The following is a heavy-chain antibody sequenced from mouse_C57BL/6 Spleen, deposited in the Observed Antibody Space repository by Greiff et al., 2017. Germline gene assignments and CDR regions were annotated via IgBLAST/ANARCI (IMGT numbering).Heavy chain of an antibody. Sequence: EVQVVESGGGLVKPGGSLKLSCAASGFTFSSYAMSWVRQTPEKRLEWVATISDGGSYTDYPDKVKGRFTISRDNAKNNLYLQMSHLKSEDTAMYYFGRGGSRKEYYAMDYWGQGSSVPVSS. CDR2: ISDGGSYT. J-gene: IGHJ4*01. D-gene: IGHD1-1*01. V-gene: IGHV5-4*01. CDR3: GRGGSRKEYYAMDY. CDR1: GFTFSSYA.